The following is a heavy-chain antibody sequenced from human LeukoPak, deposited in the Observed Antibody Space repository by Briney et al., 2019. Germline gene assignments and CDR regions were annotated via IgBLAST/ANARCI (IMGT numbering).Heavy chain of an antibody. CDR1: GYTFTGYY. CDR3: AKGWFADNWFDP. J-gene: IGHJ5*02. D-gene: IGHD3-10*01. Sequence: ASVKVSCKASGYTFTGYYMHWVRQAPGQGLEWMGWINPNTGGTNYAQKFQGRVTMTRDTSISTAYMELRRLRSDDTAVYYCAKGWFADNWFDPWGQGTLVTASS. V-gene: IGHV1-2*02. CDR2: INPNTGGT.